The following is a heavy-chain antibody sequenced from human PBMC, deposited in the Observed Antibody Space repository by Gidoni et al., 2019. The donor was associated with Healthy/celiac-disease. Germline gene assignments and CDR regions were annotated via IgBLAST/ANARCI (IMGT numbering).Heavy chain of an antibody. D-gene: IGHD3-16*02. CDR1: GFTVSSNY. V-gene: IGHV3-66*01. CDR2: IYSGGST. Sequence: EVQLVESGGGLVQPGGSLRLSCAASGFTVSSNYMSWVRQAPGKGLELVSVIYSGGSTYYADSVKGRFTISRDNSKNTLYLQMNSLRAEDTAVYYCAREIRKSSYFDYWGQGTLVTVSS. J-gene: IGHJ4*02. CDR3: AREIRKSSYFDY.